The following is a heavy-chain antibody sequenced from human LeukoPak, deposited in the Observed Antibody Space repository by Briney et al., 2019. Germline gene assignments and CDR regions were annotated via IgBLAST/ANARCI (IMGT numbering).Heavy chain of an antibody. D-gene: IGHD2-15*01. CDR3: ARYCSGGSCSDYYGMDV. V-gene: IGHV3-21*01. J-gene: IGHJ6*02. Sequence: GGSLRLSCAASGFTFSSYCMNWVRQAPGKGLGWVSSISSSSSYIYYADSVKGRFTISRDNAKNSLYLQMNSLRAEDTAVYYCARYCSGGSCSDYYGMDVWGQGTTVTVSS. CDR2: ISSSSSYI. CDR1: GFTFSSYC.